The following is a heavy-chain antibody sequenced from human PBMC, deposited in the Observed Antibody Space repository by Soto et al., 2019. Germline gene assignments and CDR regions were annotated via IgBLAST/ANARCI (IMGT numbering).Heavy chain of an antibody. V-gene: IGHV4-34*01. J-gene: IGHJ4*02. CDR2: INHSGST. D-gene: IGHD6-6*01. CDR1: GGSFSGYY. Sequence: PSETLSLTCAVYGGSFSGYYWSWIRQPPGKGLEWIGEINHSGSTNYNPSLKSRVTISVDTSKNQFSLKLSSVTAADTAVYYCARVVAALVYPFDYWGQGTLVTVSS. CDR3: ARVVAALVYPFDY.